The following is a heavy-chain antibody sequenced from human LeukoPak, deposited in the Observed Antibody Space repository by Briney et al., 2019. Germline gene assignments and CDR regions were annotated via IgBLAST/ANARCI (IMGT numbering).Heavy chain of an antibody. D-gene: IGHD3-22*01. CDR2: ISYDGSNK. CDR1: GFTFSSYW. Sequence: GGSLRLSCAASGFTFSSYWMSWVRQAPGKGLEWVAVISYDGSNKYYADSVKGRFTISRDNSKNTLYLQMNSLRAEDTAVYYCAKDLGFRYYYDSSGFDYWGQGTLVTVSS. CDR3: AKDLGFRYYYDSSGFDY. V-gene: IGHV3-30*18. J-gene: IGHJ4*02.